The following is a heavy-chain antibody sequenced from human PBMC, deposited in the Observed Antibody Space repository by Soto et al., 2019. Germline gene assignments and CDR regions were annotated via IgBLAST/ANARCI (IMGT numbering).Heavy chain of an antibody. Sequence: QVQLVQSGPEVKKPGASVKVSCKASGYTFTSHDINWVRQATGQELEWMGWMNPNSGNTGYAQKFQGRVTMTRNTSISTAYMELSSLRSEDTAVYYCARWDYGVYARFDYWGQGTLVTVSS. J-gene: IGHJ4*02. CDR2: MNPNSGNT. D-gene: IGHD4-17*01. CDR1: GYTFTSHD. CDR3: ARWDYGVYARFDY. V-gene: IGHV1-8*01.